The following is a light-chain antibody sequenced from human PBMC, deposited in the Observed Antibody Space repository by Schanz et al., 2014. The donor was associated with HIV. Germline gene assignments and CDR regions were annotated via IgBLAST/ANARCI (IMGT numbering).Light chain of an antibody. CDR2: EVN. V-gene: IGLV2-23*02. Sequence: QSALTQPASVSGSPGQSITISCTGANSDVGSYNLASWYQQHPGKAPKLMIYEVNNRPSGVSNRFSGSKSGNTASLTISGLQAEDEADYYCCSYAGSTTFYVFATGTKLTVL. CDR1: NSDVGSYNL. CDR3: CSYAGSTTFYV. J-gene: IGLJ1*01.